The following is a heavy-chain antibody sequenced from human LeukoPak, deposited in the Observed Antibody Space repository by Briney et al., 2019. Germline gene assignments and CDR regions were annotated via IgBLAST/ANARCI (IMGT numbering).Heavy chain of an antibody. CDR1: GFTFSSDA. J-gene: IGHJ4*02. Sequence: GGSLILSCAAAGFTFSSDAKSWVRQAPGEGLEWVSAISGSGGSTYYAESVKGLVTISRDNSKNTLYLQMNSLRAEDTAVYYCAKEQYLGLPDYWGQGTLVTVSS. CDR3: AKEQYLGLPDY. CDR2: ISGSGGST. D-gene: IGHD2-2*01. V-gene: IGHV3-23*01.